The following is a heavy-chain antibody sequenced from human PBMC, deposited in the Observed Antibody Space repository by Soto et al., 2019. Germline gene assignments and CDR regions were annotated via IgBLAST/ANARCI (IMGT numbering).Heavy chain of an antibody. V-gene: IGHV1-18*01. CDR2: ISAYNGNT. Sequence: ASVKVSCKASGYTFTSYGISWVRQAPGQGLEWMGWISAYNGNTNYAQKLQGRVTMTTDTSTSTAYMELRSLRSDDTAVYYCARDLYYDFWSGHATDYYMGVWGKGTSVTVSS. J-gene: IGHJ6*03. CDR1: GYTFTSYG. CDR3: ARDLYYDFWSGHATDYYMGV. D-gene: IGHD3-3*01.